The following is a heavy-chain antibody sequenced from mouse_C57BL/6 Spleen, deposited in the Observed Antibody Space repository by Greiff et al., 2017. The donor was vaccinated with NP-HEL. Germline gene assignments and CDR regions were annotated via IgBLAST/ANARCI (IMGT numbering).Heavy chain of an antibody. J-gene: IGHJ2*01. Sequence: QVQLQQPGAELVMPGASVKLSCKASGYTFTSYWMHWVKQRPGQGLEWIGEIDPSDSYTNYNQKFKGKSTLTVDKSSSTAYMHLSSLTSVDSAVYYCARRGYYGSRDYWGQGTTLTVSS. CDR1: GYTFTSYW. CDR2: IDPSDSYT. V-gene: IGHV1-69*01. D-gene: IGHD1-1*01. CDR3: ARRGYYGSRDY.